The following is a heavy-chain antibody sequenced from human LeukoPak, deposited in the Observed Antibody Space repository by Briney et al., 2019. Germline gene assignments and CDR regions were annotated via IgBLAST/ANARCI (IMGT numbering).Heavy chain of an antibody. CDR2: IYYSEST. Sequence: SETLSLTCTVSGDSISSYCWSWIRQPPGKGLEWIGYIYYSESTNYNPSLKSRVTISVDTSKNQFSLKLSSVTAADTAVYYCARSKANWSAFDIWGQGSMVTVSS. J-gene: IGHJ3*02. CDR1: GDSISSYC. D-gene: IGHD7-27*01. V-gene: IGHV4-59*01. CDR3: ARSKANWSAFDI.